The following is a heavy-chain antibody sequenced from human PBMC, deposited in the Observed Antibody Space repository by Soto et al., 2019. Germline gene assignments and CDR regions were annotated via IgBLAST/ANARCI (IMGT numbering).Heavy chain of an antibody. CDR2: ITSSGTTM. J-gene: IGHJ6*02. CDR1: GFTFSDYY. CDR3: ARDPAGMGDYYYGMDV. V-gene: IGHV3-11*01. Sequence: PGGSLRLSCAASGFTFSDYYMSWIRQAPGKGLEWVSYITSSGTTMYYADSVKGRFTISRDNAKNSLSLQMNSLRAEDTAVYYCARDPAGMGDYYYGMDVWGQGTTVTVSS. D-gene: IGHD6-13*01.